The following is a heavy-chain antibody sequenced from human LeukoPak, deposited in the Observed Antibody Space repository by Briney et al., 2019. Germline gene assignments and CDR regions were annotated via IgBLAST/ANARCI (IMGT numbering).Heavy chain of an antibody. J-gene: IGHJ5*02. CDR3: ARASQDIAVANWFDP. CDR1: GYTFTSYG. D-gene: IGHD6-13*01. CDR2: ISAYNGNT. Sequence: GASVKVSCKASGYTFTSYGISWVRQAPGQGLEWMGWISAYNGNTNYAQKLQGRVTMTTDTSTSTAYMELRSLRSDDTAVYYCARASQDIAVANWFDPWGQGTLVTVSS. V-gene: IGHV1-18*01.